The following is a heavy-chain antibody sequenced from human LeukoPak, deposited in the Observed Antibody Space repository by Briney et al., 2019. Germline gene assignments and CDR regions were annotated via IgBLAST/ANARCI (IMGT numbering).Heavy chain of an antibody. Sequence: SETLSLTCTVSGGSISSYYWRWIRQPPGNGREWSGYIYYSGSTNYNPSLKSRVTISVGTSKNQCYLKLSSVTAADTAVYYCARHERIFGVVRNANFDYWGQGTLVTVSS. D-gene: IGHD3-3*01. CDR1: GGSISSYY. J-gene: IGHJ4*02. CDR3: ARHERIFGVVRNANFDY. CDR2: IYYSGST. V-gene: IGHV4-59*08.